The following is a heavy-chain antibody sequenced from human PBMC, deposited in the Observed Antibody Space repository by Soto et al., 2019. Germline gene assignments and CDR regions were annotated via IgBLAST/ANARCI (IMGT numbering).Heavy chain of an antibody. D-gene: IGHD3-16*01. J-gene: IGHJ6*02. CDR1: GFTVSSNY. Sequence: PGGSLRLSCAASGFTVSSNYMSWVRQAPGKGLEWVSVIYSGGSTYYADSVKGRFTISRGNSKNTLYLQMNSLRAEDTAVYYCARDRVLSHYYYYGMDVWGQGTTVTV. V-gene: IGHV3-53*01. CDR3: ARDRVLSHYYYYGMDV. CDR2: IYSGGST.